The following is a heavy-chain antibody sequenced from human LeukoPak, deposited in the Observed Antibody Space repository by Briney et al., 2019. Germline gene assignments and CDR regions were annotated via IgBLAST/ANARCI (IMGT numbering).Heavy chain of an antibody. CDR2: IFYTGST. Sequence: SETLSLTCTVSGGSISSYYWSWIRQPPGKGLEWIGYIFYTGSTNYNPSLKSRVTISGDTSENQFSLRLSSVTAADTAVYYCARASYSYDISGWVPFDYWGQGTLVTVSS. CDR3: ARASYSYDISGWVPFDY. CDR1: GGSISSYY. J-gene: IGHJ4*02. V-gene: IGHV4-59*08. D-gene: IGHD3-22*01.